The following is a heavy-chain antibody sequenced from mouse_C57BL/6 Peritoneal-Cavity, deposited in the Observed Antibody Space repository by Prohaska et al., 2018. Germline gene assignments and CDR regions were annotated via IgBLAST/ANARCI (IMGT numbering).Heavy chain of an antibody. CDR1: GYTFTSYW. CDR2: INHSNGGT. J-gene: IGHJ3*01. D-gene: IGHD2-4*01. V-gene: IGHV1-53*01. CDR3: ARRDYDYAWFAY. Sequence: QVQLQQPGTELVKPGASVKLSCKASGYTFTSYWMHWVKQMPGQGLEWLGDINHSNGGTNYNEKFKRKATLTVDKSASTAYMQLRSLESEDYAVYYCARRDYDYAWFAYWGQGTLVTVSA.